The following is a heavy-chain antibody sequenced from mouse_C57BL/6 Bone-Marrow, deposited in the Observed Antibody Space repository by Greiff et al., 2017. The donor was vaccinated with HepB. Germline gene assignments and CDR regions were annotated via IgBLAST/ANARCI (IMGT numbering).Heavy chain of an antibody. V-gene: IGHV5-12*01. J-gene: IGHJ4*01. CDR3: ARRLRAMDY. CDR2: ISNGGGST. Sequence: EVQRVESGGGLVQPGGSLKLSCAASGFTFSDYYMYWVRQTPEKRLEWVAYISNGGGSTYYPDTVKGRFTISRDNAKNTLYLQMSRLKSEDTAMYYCARRLRAMDYWGQGTSVTVSS. CDR1: GFTFSDYY.